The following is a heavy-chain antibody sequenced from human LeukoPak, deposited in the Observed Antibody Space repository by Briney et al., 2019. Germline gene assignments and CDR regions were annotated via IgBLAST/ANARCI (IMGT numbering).Heavy chain of an antibody. D-gene: IGHD3-22*01. CDR2: IYHSGST. CDR3: ARDSYYYDSSGYPDAFDI. V-gene: IGHV4-4*02. CDR1: GGSISSSNW. J-gene: IGHJ3*02. Sequence: SGTLSLTCAVSGGSISSSNWWSWVRQPPGKGLEWIGEIYHSGSTNYNPSLKSRVTISVDTSKNQFSLKLSSVTAADTAVYYCARDSYYYDSSGYPDAFDIWGQGTMVTVSS.